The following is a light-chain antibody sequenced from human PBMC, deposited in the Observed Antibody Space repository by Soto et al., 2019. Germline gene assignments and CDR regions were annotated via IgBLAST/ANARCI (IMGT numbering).Light chain of an antibody. Sequence: HSALTQPASVSGSPGQSITISCTGTSSDVGGYTYVSWYQQHPGKAPKLMIYDVSNRPSGVSNRFSGSKSGNTASLTISGLQAEDEADYYCSSYTSTSTPYVFGTGTKVTVL. CDR1: SSDVGGYTY. J-gene: IGLJ1*01. CDR3: SSYTSTSTPYV. CDR2: DVS. V-gene: IGLV2-14*01.